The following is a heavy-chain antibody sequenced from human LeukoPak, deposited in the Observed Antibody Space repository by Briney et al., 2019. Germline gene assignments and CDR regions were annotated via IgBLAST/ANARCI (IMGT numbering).Heavy chain of an antibody. V-gene: IGHV4-34*01. J-gene: IGHJ4*02. Sequence: SETLSLTCAVYGGSFSDYYWSWIRQPPGKGLEWIGEINHSGGANYNPSLKSRVTISVDTSKNQFSLKLSSVTAADTAVYYCARHNYDSSGYYSRPYYFDYWGQGTLVTVSS. CDR1: GGSFSDYY. CDR3: ARHNYDSSGYYSRPYYFDY. CDR2: INHSGGA. D-gene: IGHD3-22*01.